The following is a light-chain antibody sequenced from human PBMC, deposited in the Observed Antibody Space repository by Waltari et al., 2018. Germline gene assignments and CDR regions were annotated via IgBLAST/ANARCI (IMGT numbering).Light chain of an antibody. CDR3: QQYSSFSGT. V-gene: IGKV1-5*03. Sequence: DIQMTQSPSTLSASVGDRVTFTCRAGQNIGNSLAWYQQKPGEAPKLLLFRASSLESGVPSRFSGSGSGTEFALTITSLQPDDFATYYCQQYSSFSGTFGQGTKLEIK. J-gene: IGKJ2*02. CDR1: QNIGNS. CDR2: RAS.